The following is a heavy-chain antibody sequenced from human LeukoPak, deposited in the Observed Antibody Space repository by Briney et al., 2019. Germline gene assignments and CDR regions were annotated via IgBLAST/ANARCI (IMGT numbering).Heavy chain of an antibody. CDR2: IYYSGST. V-gene: IGHV4-59*01. CDR1: SGSISSYY. CDR3: ARDYGDIPPDWYYDL. J-gene: IGHJ2*01. Sequence: SETLSLTCTVSSGSISSYYWNWIRQPPGKGLEWIGCIYYSGSTNYNPSLKSRVTISVDTSKNQFSLKLRSVTAADTAVYYCARDYGDIPPDWYYDLWGRGALVTVSS. D-gene: IGHD4-17*01.